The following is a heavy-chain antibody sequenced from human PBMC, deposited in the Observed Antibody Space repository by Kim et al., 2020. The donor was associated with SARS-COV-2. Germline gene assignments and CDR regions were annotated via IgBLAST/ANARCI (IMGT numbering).Heavy chain of an antibody. V-gene: IGHV6-1*01. CDR3: ARSGSYYEYWFDP. J-gene: IGHJ5*02. D-gene: IGHD1-26*01. Sequence: DYAVSVKSRITINPNTSKNQFSLQLNSVTPEDTAVYYCARSGSYYEYWFDPWGQGTLVTVSS.